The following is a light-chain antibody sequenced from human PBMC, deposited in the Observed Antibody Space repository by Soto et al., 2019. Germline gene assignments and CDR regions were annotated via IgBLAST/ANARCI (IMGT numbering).Light chain of an antibody. CDR2: KAS. V-gene: IGKV1-5*03. CDR3: QHYNSYSEA. Sequence: DLQMTQSPSTLSGSVGDRVTIPCRASQTISSWLAWYQQKPGKAPKILIYKASTVKSGVPSRFSGSGSGTEFTLTISRLQPDDFAAYYCQHYNSYSEAFGQGTKV. CDR1: QTISSW. J-gene: IGKJ1*01.